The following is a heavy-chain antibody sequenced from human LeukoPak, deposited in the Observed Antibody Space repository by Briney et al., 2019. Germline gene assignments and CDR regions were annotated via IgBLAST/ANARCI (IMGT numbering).Heavy chain of an antibody. CDR3: ARLRHGSGRPYDFDY. CDR1: GGSISSYY. CDR2: IYYSGST. J-gene: IGHJ4*02. D-gene: IGHD3-10*01. V-gene: IGHV4-59*08. Sequence: PSGTLSLTCTVSGGSISSYYWSWIRQPPGKGLEWIGYIYYSGSTNYNPSLKSRVTISVDTSKNQFSLKLSSMTAADTAVYYCARLRHGSGRPYDFDYWGQGTLVTVSS.